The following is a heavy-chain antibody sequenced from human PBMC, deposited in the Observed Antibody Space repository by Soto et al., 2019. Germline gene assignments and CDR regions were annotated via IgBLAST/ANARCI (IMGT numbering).Heavy chain of an antibody. CDR3: ARDSARLRLGELSTTYWYFDL. D-gene: IGHD3-16*02. Sequence: QVQLVQSGAEVKKPGSSVKVSCKASGGTFSSYAISWVRRAPGQGLEWMGGIIPIFGTANYAQKFQGRVTITADESTSTAYMELSSLRSEDTAVYYCARDSARLRLGELSTTYWYFDLWGRGTLVTVSS. CDR1: GGTFSSYA. J-gene: IGHJ2*01. V-gene: IGHV1-69*01. CDR2: IIPIFGTA.